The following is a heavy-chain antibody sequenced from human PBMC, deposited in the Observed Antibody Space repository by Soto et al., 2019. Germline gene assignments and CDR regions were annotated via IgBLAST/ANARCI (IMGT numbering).Heavy chain of an antibody. CDR3: XREQEYLVIQPYYGLDV. D-gene: IGHD2-21*01. CDR2: INGNSNHI. J-gene: IGHJ6*02. V-gene: IGHV3-21*01. Sequence: GGSLRLSCEASQFSFSAYTMSWVRQAPGKGLEWVASINGNSNHIYYADSVKGRFTISRDNAKNSLSLQMNSLRAEDTAVYYCXREQEYLVIQPYYGLDVWGQGTTVTVSS. CDR1: QFSFSAYT.